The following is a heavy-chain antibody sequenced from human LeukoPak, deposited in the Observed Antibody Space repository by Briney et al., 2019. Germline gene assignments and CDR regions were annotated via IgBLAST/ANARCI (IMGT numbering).Heavy chain of an antibody. CDR3: ARLVVPPGNRGWYYEH. CDR2: INQRGCGK. D-gene: IGHD2-2*01. J-gene: IGHJ4*02. V-gene: IGHV3-7*03. CDR1: GFIFSNYW. Sequence: GGSLRLSCAASGFIFSNYWMAWVRQGPGEGPEWVGNINQRGCGKFYVYSVRGRFTISRENDKNSLDLQMNSLRVEDTAIYYCARLVVPPGNRGWYYEHWGQGTPVTVSS.